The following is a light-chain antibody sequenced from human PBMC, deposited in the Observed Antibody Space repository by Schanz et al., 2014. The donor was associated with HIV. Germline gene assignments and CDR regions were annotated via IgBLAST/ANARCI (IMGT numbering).Light chain of an antibody. V-gene: IGLV1-40*01. CDR1: TSNVGAGYD. J-gene: IGLJ2*01. Sequence: QSVLTQPPSVSGAPGQRVTISCTGGTSNVGAGYDVHWYQQLPGTAPKLLIYGNSNRPSGVPDRFSGSKSGTSASLTISGLQSDDEADYYCATWDITLNGPVFGGGTKLTVL. CDR3: ATWDITLNGPV. CDR2: GNS.